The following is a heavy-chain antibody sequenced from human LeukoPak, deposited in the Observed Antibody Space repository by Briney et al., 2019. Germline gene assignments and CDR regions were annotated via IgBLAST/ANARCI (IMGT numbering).Heavy chain of an antibody. CDR3: AKSDSGGTAYGLDV. D-gene: IGHD2-15*01. CDR1: GFTFSNYG. V-gene: IGHV3-30*02. CDR2: TRDDGSDK. J-gene: IGHJ3*01. Sequence: PGGSLRLSCAASGFTFSNYGMYWGRQAPGKGLEWVALTRDDGSDKYYSDSVKGRFTISRDNSKNTVYLQMNSLRPEDTAVYYCAKSDSGGTAYGLDVWGQETMVSVSS.